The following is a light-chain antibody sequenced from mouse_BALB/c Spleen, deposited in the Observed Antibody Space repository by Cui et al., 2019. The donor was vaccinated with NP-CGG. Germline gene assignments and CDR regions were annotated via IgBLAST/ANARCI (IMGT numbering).Light chain of an antibody. J-gene: IGLJ1*01. Sequence: QAVVTQESALTTSPGETVTLTCRSSIGAVTTSNYANWVQEKPDNFFTGLIGGTNNRVPGVPARFSGSLIGDKAVLTITGAQTEDEAIYFCALWYSNHWVFGGGTKLTVL. CDR1: IGAVTTSNY. V-gene: IGLV1*01. CDR2: GTN. CDR3: ALWYSNHWV.